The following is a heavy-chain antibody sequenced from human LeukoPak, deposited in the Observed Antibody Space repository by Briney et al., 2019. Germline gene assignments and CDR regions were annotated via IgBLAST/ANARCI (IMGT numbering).Heavy chain of an antibody. CDR2: IYYNGNT. V-gene: IGHV4-59*01. D-gene: IGHD1-26*01. Sequence: SETLSLTCSVSDGSINSYYWNWIRRPPGKGLEWNGYIYYNGNTNYSPSLKSRVTMSVDTSKNLFSLKVSSVTAADTAVYYCARGRSNYYGMDVWGQGITVTVSS. J-gene: IGHJ6*02. CDR1: DGSINSYY. CDR3: ARGRSNYYGMDV.